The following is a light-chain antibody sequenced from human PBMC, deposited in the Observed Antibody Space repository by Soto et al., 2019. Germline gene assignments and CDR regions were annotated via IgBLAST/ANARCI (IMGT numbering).Light chain of an antibody. J-gene: IGKJ1*01. CDR2: GAS. CDR1: QSVSSD. Sequence: VVTQSPATLSVFPGETATLSCRASQSVSSDLAGYQQRPGQAPRLLIYGASTRATGIPARFRSSGSGTEFRLTISSRQSEDFATYYCQQYNAWHPKMAFGRGTKVEIK. V-gene: IGKV3-15*01. CDR3: QQYNAWHPKMA.